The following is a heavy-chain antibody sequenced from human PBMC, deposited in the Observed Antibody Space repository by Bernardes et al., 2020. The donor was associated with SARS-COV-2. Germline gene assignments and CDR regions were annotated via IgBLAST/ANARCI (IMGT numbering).Heavy chain of an antibody. CDR1: GFTIRNKY. CDR2: LYSGGTT. Sequence: GGSLRLSCAVSGFTIRNKYMIWVRQAPGKGLEWVSFLYSGGTTYNADSVKGRFTISRDSSKNMLYLQMNSLRAEDTAVYYCARGVSEGWYFDLWGRGTLVTVSS. J-gene: IGHJ2*01. V-gene: IGHV3-53*01. D-gene: IGHD2-21*01. CDR3: ARGVSEGWYFDL.